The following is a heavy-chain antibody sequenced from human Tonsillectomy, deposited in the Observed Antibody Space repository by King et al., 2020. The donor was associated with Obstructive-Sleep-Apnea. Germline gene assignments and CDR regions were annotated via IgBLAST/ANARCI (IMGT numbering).Heavy chain of an antibody. CDR2: IYYSGST. D-gene: IGHD1-1*01. CDR3: ARDLRAVPPYHYAVDV. CDR1: GGSISSGGYY. V-gene: IGHV4-31*03. J-gene: IGHJ6*02. Sequence: QLQESGPGLLKPSQTLSLTCTVSGGSISSGGYYWSWIRQHPVKALEWIGFIYYSGSTYFNPSLKGRVTISADTSRNQFSLNLSSVTAADTAVYYCARDLRAVPPYHYAVDVWGQGTTVTVSS.